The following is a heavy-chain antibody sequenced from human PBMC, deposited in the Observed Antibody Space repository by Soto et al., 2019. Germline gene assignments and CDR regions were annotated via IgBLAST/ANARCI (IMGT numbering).Heavy chain of an antibody. D-gene: IGHD6-13*01. J-gene: IGHJ4*02. CDR1: GGSISSGGYS. CDR2: IYHSGST. CDR3: ASSHAGAHITAAVH. V-gene: IGHV4-30-2*01. Sequence: QLQLQESGSGLVKPSQTLSLTCAVSGGSISSGGYSWSWILQPPGKGLEWIGYIYHSGSTYDNPSLKSRVTTSVDRSKNQFSLKLSSVTAAATAVYYCASSHAGAHITAAVHWGQGTLVTVSS.